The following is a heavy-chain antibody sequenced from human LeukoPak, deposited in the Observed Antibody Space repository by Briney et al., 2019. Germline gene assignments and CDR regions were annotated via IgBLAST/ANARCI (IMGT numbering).Heavy chain of an antibody. CDR2: IYYSGST. CDR1: GGSISSSSYY. D-gene: IGHD6-6*01. V-gene: IGHV4-39*07. J-gene: IGHJ5*02. Sequence: PSETLSLACTVSGGSISSSSYYWGWIRQPRGKGLEWIGSIYYSGSTYYNPSLKSRVTISVDTSKNQFSLKLSSVTAADTAVYYCARARIAARPVDWFDPWGQGTLVTVSS. CDR3: ARARIAARPVDWFDP.